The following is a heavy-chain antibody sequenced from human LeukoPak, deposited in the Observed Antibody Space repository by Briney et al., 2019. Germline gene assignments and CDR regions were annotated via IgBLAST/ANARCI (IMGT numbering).Heavy chain of an antibody. CDR2: IYYSGST. CDR3: ARDFSAAFDI. J-gene: IGHJ3*02. V-gene: IGHV4-39*07. CDR1: GGSISSSSYY. D-gene: IGHD2/OR15-2a*01. Sequence: SETLSLTCTVSGGSISSSSYYWGWIRQPPGKGLEWIGSIYYSGSTYYNPSLKSRVTISVDTATNQFSLKLRSVTAADTAVYYCARDFSAAFDIWGQGTMVTVSS.